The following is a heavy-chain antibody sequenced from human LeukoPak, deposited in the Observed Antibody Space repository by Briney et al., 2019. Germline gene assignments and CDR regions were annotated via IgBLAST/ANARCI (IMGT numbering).Heavy chain of an antibody. D-gene: IGHD3-10*01. Sequence: PSETLSLTCTVSGVSISSYYWSWIRQPPGKGLEWIGYIYYNERSSYNPSLKSRVTMSIGTSKNQFSLKLSSVTAADTAVYYCAREATMDLFDYWGQGTLVTVSS. CDR2: IYYNERS. CDR3: AREATMDLFDY. J-gene: IGHJ4*02. V-gene: IGHV4-59*01. CDR1: GVSISSYY.